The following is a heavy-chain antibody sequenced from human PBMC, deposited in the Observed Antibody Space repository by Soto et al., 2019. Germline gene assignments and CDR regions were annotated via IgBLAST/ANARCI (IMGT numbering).Heavy chain of an antibody. D-gene: IGHD6-19*01. J-gene: IGHJ4*02. CDR2: INHSGST. Sequence: SETLSLTCAVYGGSFSGYYWSWIRQPPGKGLEWIGEINHSGSTNYNPSLKSRVTISVDTSKNQFSLKLSSVTAVDTAVYYCASGKAIAVAGTFDYWGQGTLVTVSS. CDR1: GGSFSGYY. V-gene: IGHV4-34*01. CDR3: ASGKAIAVAGTFDY.